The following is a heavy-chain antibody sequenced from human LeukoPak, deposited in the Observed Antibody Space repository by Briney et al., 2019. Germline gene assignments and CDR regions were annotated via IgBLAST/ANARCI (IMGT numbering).Heavy chain of an antibody. CDR3: ARTDIVVVPAATGDYYHGMDV. D-gene: IGHD2-2*01. V-gene: IGHV1-69*04. CDR1: GGTFSSYA. Sequence: WASVKVSCRASGGTFSSYAISWVRQAPGQGLEWMGRIIPIFGIANYAQKFQGRVTITADKSTSTAYMELSSLRSEDTAVYYCARTDIVVVPAATGDYYHGMDVWGQGTTVTVSS. J-gene: IGHJ6*02. CDR2: IIPIFGIA.